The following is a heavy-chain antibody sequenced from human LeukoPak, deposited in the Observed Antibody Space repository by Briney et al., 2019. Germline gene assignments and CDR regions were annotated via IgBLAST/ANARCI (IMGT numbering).Heavy chain of an antibody. D-gene: IGHD3-10*01. Sequence: PSETLSLTCAVYGGSFSGYYWSWIRQPPGKGLEWIGYIHYSGITNYNPSLKSRVTISVDTSKNQFSLKLSSVTAADTAVYYCARLISGVSYFDYWGQGTLVTVSS. V-gene: IGHV4-59*08. CDR1: GGSFSGYY. J-gene: IGHJ4*02. CDR3: ARLISGVSYFDY. CDR2: IHYSGIT.